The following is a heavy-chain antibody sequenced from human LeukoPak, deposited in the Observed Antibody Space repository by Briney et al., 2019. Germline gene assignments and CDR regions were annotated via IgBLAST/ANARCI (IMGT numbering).Heavy chain of an antibody. Sequence: GGSLRLSCAASGFTFSNYWVGWVPQAPGKGLEWVANIKRDGSEKYYVDSVKGRLTISRDNAKNSLYLQMNSLRAEDTAVYYCARGPNIYSGSYHEGDCYMDVWGKGTTVTVSS. CDR3: ARGPNIYSGSYHEGDCYMDV. V-gene: IGHV3-7*01. CDR2: IKRDGSEK. CDR1: GFTFSNYW. J-gene: IGHJ6*03. D-gene: IGHD1-26*01.